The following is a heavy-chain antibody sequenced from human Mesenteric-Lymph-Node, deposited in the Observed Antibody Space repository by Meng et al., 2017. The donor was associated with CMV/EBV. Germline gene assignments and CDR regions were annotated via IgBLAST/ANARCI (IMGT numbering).Heavy chain of an antibody. Sequence: GESLKISCAASGFTFSDYWMFWVRQAPGKGLVWVSRIKGDGSITTYADSVKGRFTISRDNAKNTLYLQMNSLRAEDTAVYYCARDSGRWLRPNYFDYWGQGTLVTVSS. V-gene: IGHV3-74*01. J-gene: IGHJ4*02. D-gene: IGHD5-12*01. CDR2: IKGDGSIT. CDR3: ARDSGRWLRPNYFDY. CDR1: GFTFSDYW.